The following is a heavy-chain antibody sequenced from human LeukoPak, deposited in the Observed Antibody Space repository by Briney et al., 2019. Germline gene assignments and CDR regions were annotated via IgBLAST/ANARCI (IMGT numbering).Heavy chain of an antibody. V-gene: IGHV4-59*01. Sequence: SETLSLTCTVSGGSISSSYWSWIRQPPGQGLEWIGYIYYSGSTNYNPSLKSRVTISVDTSKNQFSLKLSSVTAADTAVHYCARGTPNQLHWGQGTLVTVSS. CDR1: GGSISSSY. CDR2: IYYSGST. J-gene: IGHJ4*02. D-gene: IGHD1-7*01. CDR3: ARGTPNQLH.